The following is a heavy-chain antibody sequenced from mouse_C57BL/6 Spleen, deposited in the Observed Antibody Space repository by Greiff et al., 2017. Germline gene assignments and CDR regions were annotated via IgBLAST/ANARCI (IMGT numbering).Heavy chain of an antibody. CDR2: INPGSGGT. Sequence: VQLVESGAELVRPGTSVKVSCKASGYAFTNYLIEWVKQRPGQGLEWIGVINPGSGGTNYNEKFKGKATLTADKSSSTAYMQLSSLTSEDSAVYFCARSYYYGRERYAMDYWGQGTSVTVSS. CDR1: GYAFTNYL. CDR3: ARSYYYGRERYAMDY. D-gene: IGHD1-1*01. V-gene: IGHV1-54*01. J-gene: IGHJ4*01.